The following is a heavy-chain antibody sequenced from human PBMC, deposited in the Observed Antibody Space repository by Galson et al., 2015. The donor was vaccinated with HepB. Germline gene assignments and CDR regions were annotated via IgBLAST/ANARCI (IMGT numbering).Heavy chain of an antibody. CDR2: INPSGGST. CDR3: ARGYYYGSGSYYNGPSDY. V-gene: IGHV1-46*01. CDR1: GYTFTSYY. J-gene: IGHJ4*02. D-gene: IGHD3-10*01. Sequence: SVKVSCKASGYTFTSYYMHWVRQAPGQGLEWMGIINPSGGSTSYAQKFQGRVTMTRDTSTSTVYMELSSLRSEDTAVYYCARGYYYGSGSYYNGPSDYWGQGTLVTVSS.